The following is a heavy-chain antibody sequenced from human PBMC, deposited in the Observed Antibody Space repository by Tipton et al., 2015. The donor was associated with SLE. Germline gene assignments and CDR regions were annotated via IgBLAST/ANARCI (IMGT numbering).Heavy chain of an antibody. CDR2: MSFDGKNK. CDR1: GFTFSSYP. Sequence: SLRLSCAASGFTFSSYPMHWVRQAPGKGLEWVAVMSFDGKNKDYAEFVEGRFTISRDNSKNTLYLQMNSLRAEDTAVYYCAKAQSGSGSNFDYWGQGTLVTVSS. V-gene: IGHV3-30*04. D-gene: IGHD3-10*01. J-gene: IGHJ4*02. CDR3: AKAQSGSGSNFDY.